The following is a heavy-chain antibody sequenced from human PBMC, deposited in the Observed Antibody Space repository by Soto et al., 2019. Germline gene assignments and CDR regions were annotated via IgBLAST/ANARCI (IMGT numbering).Heavy chain of an antibody. D-gene: IGHD2-8*02. CDR2: INHSGST. V-gene: IGHV4-34*01. Sequence: QVQLQQWGAGLLKPSETLSLTCAVYGGSFSGYYWTWIRQPPGTGLEWIGEINHSGSTNYNPSLKGRVAISVDRSKTQFPLKLTSVTAADPAVYYCARDKITGLFDYWGQGPLVTVSS. CDR1: GGSFSGYY. CDR3: ARDKITGLFDY. J-gene: IGHJ4*02.